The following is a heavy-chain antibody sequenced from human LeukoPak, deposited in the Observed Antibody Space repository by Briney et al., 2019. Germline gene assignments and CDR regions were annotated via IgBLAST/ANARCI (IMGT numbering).Heavy chain of an antibody. CDR1: GFSFSSYA. V-gene: IGHV3-21*01. D-gene: IGHD2-21*01. Sequence: GGSLRLSCAASGFSFSSYAMSWVRQAPGKGLERVASISGSSSYIYYADSVQGRFTISRDNAKNSLYLQMNSLRAEDTAVYYCARGGGYCGGDCYGIDYWGQGALVTVSS. CDR3: ARGGGYCGGDCYGIDY. J-gene: IGHJ4*02. CDR2: ISGSSSYI.